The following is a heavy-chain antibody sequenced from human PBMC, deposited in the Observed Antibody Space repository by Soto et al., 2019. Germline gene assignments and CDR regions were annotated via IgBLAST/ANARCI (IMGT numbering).Heavy chain of an antibody. CDR3: ARSSGGVYGIIIEGTNWFAP. Sequence: ASVTVTCKACVYTFFTYDLSWVRPAPGKGLEWMGWISTYSGDTKYAQKFQGRVTMTRDTSTSTVYMELRGLTSEDTAVYYCARSSGGVYGIIIEGTNWFAPWGQGTLVTVSS. V-gene: IGHV1-18*01. J-gene: IGHJ5*02. CDR1: VYTFFTYD. D-gene: IGHD3-16*01. CDR2: ISTYSGDT.